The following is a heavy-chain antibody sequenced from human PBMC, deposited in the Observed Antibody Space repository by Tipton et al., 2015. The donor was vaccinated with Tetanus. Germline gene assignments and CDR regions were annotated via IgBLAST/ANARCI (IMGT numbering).Heavy chain of an antibody. V-gene: IGHV3-9*01. J-gene: IGHJ1*01. D-gene: IGHD1-1*01. CDR1: GFTFDDYG. CDR2: ITWNSGVI. Sequence: SLRLSCAASGFTFDDYGVHWVRQVPGKGLEWVSGITWNSGVIAYADSVKGRLTISRDNAKNSLYLQMNSLRVEDTAVYYCAKDVNWNLRYFQQWGQGTVVTVSS. CDR3: AKDVNWNLRYFQQ.